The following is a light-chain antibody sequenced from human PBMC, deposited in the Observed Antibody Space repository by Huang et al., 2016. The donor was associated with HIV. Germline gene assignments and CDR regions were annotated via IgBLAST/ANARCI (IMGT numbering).Light chain of an antibody. CDR2: ASS. V-gene: IGKV1-39*01. Sequence: DIQMTQSPSSLSASVGDRVTITCLASQTISSYLNWYQQKPGKAPQLLVYASSRLQSGVPSRFSGSCSGTDFTLTISSLQPEDFATYYCQQSYSAPPLTFGGGTKVEI. CDR3: QQSYSAPPLT. J-gene: IGKJ4*01. CDR1: QTISSY.